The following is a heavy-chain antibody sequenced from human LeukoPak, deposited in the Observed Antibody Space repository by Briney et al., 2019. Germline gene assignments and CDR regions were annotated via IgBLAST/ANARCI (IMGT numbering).Heavy chain of an antibody. CDR3: ARGRQWSSGCNFDI. V-gene: IGHV4-34*01. J-gene: IGHJ3*02. CDR2: INHSGST. D-gene: IGHD6-19*01. Sequence: KPSETLSLTCTVSGGSISSYYWSWIRQPPGKGLEWIGEINHSGSTNYNPSLKSRVTISVDTSKNQFSLKLSSVTAADTAVYYCARGRQWSSGCNFDIWGQGTMVTVSS. CDR1: GGSISSYY.